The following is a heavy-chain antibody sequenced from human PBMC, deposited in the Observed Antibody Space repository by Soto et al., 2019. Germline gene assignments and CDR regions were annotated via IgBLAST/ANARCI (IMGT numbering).Heavy chain of an antibody. CDR3: AKRRAISNKLFFDH. V-gene: IGHV2-5*01. Sequence: QITLRESGPTLVKPTQTLTLSCTLSGFSINTGGVGVGWIRQPPGKAPEGLALLYWNDDEWYSPSLRYRISDTKDASENRVVLTMTHLDPTDTGTYYCAKRRAISNKLFFDHWGQGALVTVSS. J-gene: IGHJ4*02. D-gene: IGHD4-4*01. CDR2: LYWNDDE. CDR1: GFSINTGGVG.